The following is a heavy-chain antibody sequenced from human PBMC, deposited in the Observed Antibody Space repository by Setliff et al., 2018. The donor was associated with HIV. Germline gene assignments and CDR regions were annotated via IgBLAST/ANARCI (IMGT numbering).Heavy chain of an antibody. Sequence: SETLSLTCTVSGGSLSTDSYYWSWIRQPAGKGLEWIGHVYTSGSTDYNPSLKSRATISVETSKRQFSLNLTSVTAADTAMYFCAIQRGDVDWYLSVVHWGQGTLVTV. J-gene: IGHJ5*02. CDR2: VYTSGST. V-gene: IGHV4-61*09. D-gene: IGHD3-9*01. CDR1: GGSLSTDSYY. CDR3: AIQRGDVDWYLSVVH.